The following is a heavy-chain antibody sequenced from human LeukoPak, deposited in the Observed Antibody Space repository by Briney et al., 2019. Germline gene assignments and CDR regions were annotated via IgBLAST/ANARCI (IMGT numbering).Heavy chain of an antibody. CDR1: GFTFSSFA. J-gene: IGHJ4*02. CDR2: ISGSPGST. V-gene: IGHV3-23*01. Sequence: QPGGSLRLSCAASGFTFSSFAMTWVRQAPGKGLEWVSSISGSPGSTYYADSVKGRFIISRDTSKNTVYLQMNSLRVEDTAVYFCAKRGIVIRAVIIIGFHKEAYYFDYWGQGILVTVSS. CDR3: AKRGIVIRAVIIIGFHKEAYYFDY. D-gene: IGHD3-10*01.